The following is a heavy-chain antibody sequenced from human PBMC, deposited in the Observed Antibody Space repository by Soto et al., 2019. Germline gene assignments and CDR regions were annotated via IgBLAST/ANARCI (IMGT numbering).Heavy chain of an antibody. CDR1: GYTFTSYY. J-gene: IGHJ4*02. V-gene: IGHV1-46*01. CDR2: INPSGGST. Sequence: QVQLVQSGAEVKKPGASVKVSCKASGYTFTSYYMHWVRQAPGQGLEWMGIINPSGGSTSYAQKFQGRVPVPRDTSTSTVYMELSSLRSEDTAVYYCARTEGNYGSGHYWGQGTLVTVSS. CDR3: ARTEGNYGSGHY. D-gene: IGHD3-10*01.